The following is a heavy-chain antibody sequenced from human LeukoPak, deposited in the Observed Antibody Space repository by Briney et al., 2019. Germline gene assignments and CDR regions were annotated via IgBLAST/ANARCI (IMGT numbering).Heavy chain of an antibody. V-gene: IGHV4-61*02. D-gene: IGHD3-22*01. CDR3: AEDSAPMIVVVTPYYFDY. Sequence: SQTLSLTCTVSGGSISSGSYYWSWIRQPAGKGLEWIGRIYTSGSTNYNPSLKSRVTISVDTSKNQFSLKLSSVTAADTAVYYCAEDSAPMIVVVTPYYFDYWGQGTLVTVSS. CDR1: GGSISSGSYY. J-gene: IGHJ4*02. CDR2: IYTSGST.